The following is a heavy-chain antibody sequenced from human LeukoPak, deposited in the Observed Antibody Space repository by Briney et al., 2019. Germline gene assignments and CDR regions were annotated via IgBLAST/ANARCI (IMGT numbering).Heavy chain of an antibody. D-gene: IGHD6-13*01. CDR1: GFSFNNYA. V-gene: IGHV3-23*01. Sequence: GGSLRLSCAASGFSFNNYAMSWVRQAPGKGLEWVSAISGTGDATWYPDSVKGRFTISRDNSKSTLYLQMYSLTGEDTAVYYCAKEGNPRGAATGPGYYFDYWGQGTLVTVSS. CDR3: AKEGNPRGAATGPGYYFDY. CDR2: ISGTGDAT. J-gene: IGHJ4*02.